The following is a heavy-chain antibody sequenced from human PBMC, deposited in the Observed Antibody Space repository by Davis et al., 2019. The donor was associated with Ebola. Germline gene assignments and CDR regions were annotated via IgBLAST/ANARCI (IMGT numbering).Heavy chain of an antibody. CDR1: GGSISSFY. CDR3: ARRGTSSWYAGWFDP. Sequence: SETLSLTCAVSGGSISSFYWGWIRQPPGKGLECIGYIHYSGSTNYSPSLKSRVTISVDTSKNQFSLKLSSVTAADTAMYYCARRGTSSWYAGWFDPWGQGTLVTVSS. J-gene: IGHJ5*02. D-gene: IGHD6-13*01. V-gene: IGHV4-59*08. CDR2: IHYSGST.